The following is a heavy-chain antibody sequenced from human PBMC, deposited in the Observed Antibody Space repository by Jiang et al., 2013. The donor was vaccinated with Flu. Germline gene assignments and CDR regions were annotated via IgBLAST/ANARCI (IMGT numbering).Heavy chain of an antibody. D-gene: IGHD2-2*02. V-gene: IGHV4-39*01. J-gene: IGHJ4*02. CDR2: SIIVGAP. CDR3: ARIDIVVVPAAISS. Sequence: EWIGVSIIVGAPTTTRPSKSRVTISVDTSKNQFSLKLSSVTAADTAVYYCARIDIVVVPAAISSWGRGTLVTVSS.